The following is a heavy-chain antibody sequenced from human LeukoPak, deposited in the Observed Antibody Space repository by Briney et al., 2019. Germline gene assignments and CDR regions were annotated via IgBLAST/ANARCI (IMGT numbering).Heavy chain of an antibody. CDR3: ARDFSVVVTAIPDY. CDR1: GFTFSSYA. V-gene: IGHV3-30*04. D-gene: IGHD2-21*02. Sequence: GGSLRLSCAASGFTFSSYAMHWVRQAPGKGLEWVAVISYDGSNKYYADSVKGRFTISRDNSKNTLYLQMNSLRAEDTAVYYCARDFSVVVTAIPDYWGQGTLVTVSS. J-gene: IGHJ4*02. CDR2: ISYDGSNK.